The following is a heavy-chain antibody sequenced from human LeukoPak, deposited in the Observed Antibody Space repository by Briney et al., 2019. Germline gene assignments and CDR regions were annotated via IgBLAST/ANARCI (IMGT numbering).Heavy chain of an antibody. J-gene: IGHJ4*02. CDR2: INPNSGDT. Sequence: ASVKVSCKVSGYTLTELSMHWVRQAPGQGLEWMGWINPNSGDTNYAQKFQGRVTMTRDTTISTAYMELSRLRSDDTAVFYCATLMAHLDYWGQGTLVTVSS. D-gene: IGHD2-8*01. V-gene: IGHV1-2*02. CDR1: GYTLTELS. CDR3: ATLMAHLDY.